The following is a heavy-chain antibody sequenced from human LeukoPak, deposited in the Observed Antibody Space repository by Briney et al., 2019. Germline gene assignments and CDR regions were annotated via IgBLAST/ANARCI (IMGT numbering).Heavy chain of an antibody. CDR3: AKGYNCSSTSCLYYYMDV. V-gene: IGHV3-23*01. CDR2: ISGSGSST. D-gene: IGHD2-2*01. Sequence: PGGSLRLSCAASGFTFSSYAMSWVRQAPGKGLEWVSAISGSGSSTYYADSVKGRFTISRDSSKNTLYLQMNSLRAEDTAVYYCAKGYNCSSTSCLYYYMDVWGKGTTVTVSS. CDR1: GFTFSSYA. J-gene: IGHJ6*03.